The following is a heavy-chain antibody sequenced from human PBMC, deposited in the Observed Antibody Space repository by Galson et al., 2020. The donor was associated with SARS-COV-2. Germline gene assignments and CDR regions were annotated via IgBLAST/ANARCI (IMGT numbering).Heavy chain of an antibody. CDR3: ARHSYSSGWTYFCGLDV. V-gene: IGHV4-39*01. Sequence: SETLSLTCTVSGGSITSSYDYWGWIRQPPGKGLEWIASRYYSGSTYYTPSLESRVTMSVDTSKNQFSLRLNSVTAADTAVYYCARHSYSSGWTYFCGLDVWGQGTTVTVSS. CDR2: RYYSGST. J-gene: IGHJ6*02. CDR1: GGSITSSYDY. D-gene: IGHD6-19*01.